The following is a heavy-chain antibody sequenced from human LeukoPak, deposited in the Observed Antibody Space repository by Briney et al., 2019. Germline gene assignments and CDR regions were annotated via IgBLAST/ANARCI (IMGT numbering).Heavy chain of an antibody. V-gene: IGHV3-7*05. D-gene: IGHD5-18*01. CDR1: GFTFSSYW. CDR2: INQDGSEK. Sequence: PGGSLRLSCAASGFTFSSYWMSWVRQAPGKGLEWVANINQDGSEKYYVDSVKGRFTISRDNAKSSLYLQLNSLRAEDTAVYYCARDWEYSYGNDYWGQGTLVTVSS. J-gene: IGHJ4*02. CDR3: ARDWEYSYGNDY.